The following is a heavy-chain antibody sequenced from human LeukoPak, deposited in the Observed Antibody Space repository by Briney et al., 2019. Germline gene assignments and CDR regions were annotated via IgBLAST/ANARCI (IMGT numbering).Heavy chain of an antibody. V-gene: IGHV1-69*04. D-gene: IGHD1-26*01. CDR3: ARDLNEGRDP. CDR1: GGTFSSYA. J-gene: IGHJ5*02. CDR2: IIPIFGIA. Sequence: GASVKVSCKASGGTFSSYAISWVRQAPGQGLEWIGRIIPIFGIANYAQKFQGRVTITADKFTSTAYMELSSLRSEDTAVYYCARDLNEGRDPWGQGTLVTVSS.